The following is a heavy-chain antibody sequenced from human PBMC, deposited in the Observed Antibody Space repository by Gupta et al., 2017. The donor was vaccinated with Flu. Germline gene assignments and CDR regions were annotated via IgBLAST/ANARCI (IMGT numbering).Heavy chain of an antibody. CDR2: ISSCSRYI. D-gene: IGHD5-18*01. V-gene: IGHV3-21*01. J-gene: IGHJ3*02. Sequence: EVQLVESGGGLVKPGGSLRLSCAASGLTFSSYSMNWVRQAPGTGLEWVSSISSCSRYIYYADSLKGRFTISRDNAKNSLYLQMSSLRAEDTAVYYCAREDTAMVTAFDIWGQGTMVTVSS. CDR3: AREDTAMVTAFDI. CDR1: GLTFSSYS.